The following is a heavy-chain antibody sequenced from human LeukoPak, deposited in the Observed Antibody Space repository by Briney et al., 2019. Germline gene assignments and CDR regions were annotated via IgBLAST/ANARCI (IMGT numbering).Heavy chain of an antibody. CDR2: IYPGDSDT. CDR1: GYSFTSYW. CDR3: ARHESVDTAMVGFDY. J-gene: IGHJ4*02. D-gene: IGHD5-18*01. V-gene: IGHV5-51*01. Sequence: PGDSLKISCQGSGYSFTSYWNGWVRQMPGKGLEWMGIIYPGDSDTRYSPSFQGQVTISADKSISTAYLQWSSLKASDTAMYYCARHESVDTAMVGFDYWGQGTLVTVSS.